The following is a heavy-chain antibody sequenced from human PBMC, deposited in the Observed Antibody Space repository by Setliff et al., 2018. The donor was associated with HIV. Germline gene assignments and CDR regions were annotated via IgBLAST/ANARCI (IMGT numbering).Heavy chain of an antibody. CDR2: ISSSGGRT. V-gene: IGHV3-23*01. CDR3: VKVSRGTVVRGVILVGYFDY. CDR1: GFTFSNYV. Sequence: GGSLRLSCAASGFTFSNYVMSWVRQTPGKGLEWVSVISSSGGRTYHADSVKGRFTISRDNSKNTLYLQMSSLRVEDTAVYYCVKVSRGTVVRGVILVGYFDYWGQGTLITVSS. D-gene: IGHD3-10*02. J-gene: IGHJ4*02.